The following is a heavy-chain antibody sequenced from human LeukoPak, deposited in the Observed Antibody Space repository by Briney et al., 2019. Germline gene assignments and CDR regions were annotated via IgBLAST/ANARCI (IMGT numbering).Heavy chain of an antibody. CDR2: INPNSGGT. J-gene: IGHJ6*03. CDR3: ARGGASWNHDLYYYYYYMDV. D-gene: IGHD1-14*01. Sequence: ASVKVSCKASGYTFTGYYMHWVRQAPGQGLEWMGWINPNSGGTNYAQKFQGRVTMTRDTSISTAYMELSRLRSDDTAVYYCARGGASWNHDLYYYYYYMDVWGKGTTVTVSS. CDR1: GYTFTGYY. V-gene: IGHV1-2*02.